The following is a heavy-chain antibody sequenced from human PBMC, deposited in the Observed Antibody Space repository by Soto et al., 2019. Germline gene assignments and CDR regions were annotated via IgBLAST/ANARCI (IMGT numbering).Heavy chain of an antibody. CDR2: INPSGGST. CDR1: GYTFASYY. D-gene: IGHD3-22*01. V-gene: IGHV1-46*01. J-gene: IGHJ3*02. CDR3: ARDARRITMIVVARGDAFDI. Sequence: SVKVSCKASGYTFASYYMHSVRQAPGQGLEWMGIINPSGGSTSYAQKFQGRVTMTRDTSTSTVYMELSSLRSEDTAVYYCARDARRITMIVVARGDAFDIWGQGTMVTVSS.